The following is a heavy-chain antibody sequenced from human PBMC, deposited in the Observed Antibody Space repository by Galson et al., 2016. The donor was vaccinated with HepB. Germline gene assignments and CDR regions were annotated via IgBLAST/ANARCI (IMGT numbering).Heavy chain of an antibody. CDR2: ISSGSSYI. Sequence: SLRLSCATSGFTFTRYNMNWVRQAPGKGLEWVSSISSGSSYIYYADSVKGRFTISRDNVKKSLYLQMNSLRPEDTAVYYCARVREQQHLDAFDIWGQGTMVTVSS. D-gene: IGHD6-13*01. CDR3: ARVREQQHLDAFDI. J-gene: IGHJ3*02. V-gene: IGHV3-21*01. CDR1: GFTFTRYN.